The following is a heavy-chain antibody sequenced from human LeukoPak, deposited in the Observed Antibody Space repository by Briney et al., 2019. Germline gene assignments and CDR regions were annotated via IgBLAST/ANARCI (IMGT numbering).Heavy chain of an antibody. V-gene: IGHV4-30-2*01. J-gene: IGHJ5*02. CDR3: ARGKPSLRFLEWTRGFDP. CDR2: IYHSGST. D-gene: IGHD3-3*01. CDR1: GGSISSGGYS. Sequence: SETLSLTCTVSGGSISSGGYSWSWIRQPPGKGLEWIGYIYHSGSTYYNPSLKSRVTISVDRSKNQFSLKLSSVTAADTAVYYCARGKPSLRFLEWTRGFDPWGQGTLVTVSS.